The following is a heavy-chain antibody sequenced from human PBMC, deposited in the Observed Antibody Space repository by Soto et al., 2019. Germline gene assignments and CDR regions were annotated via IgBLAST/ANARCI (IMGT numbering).Heavy chain of an antibody. CDR2: IIPIFGTA. J-gene: IGHJ6*04. CDR1: GGTFSSYA. D-gene: IGHD5-18*01. CDR3: ARDQDTAMVTCFTDMDA. V-gene: IGHV1-69*13. Sequence: ASVKVSCKASGGTFSSYAISWVRQAPGQGLEWMGGIIPIFGTANYAQKFQGRVTITADESTSTAYMELSSLRSEDTAVYFCARDQDTAMVTCFTDMDACGKGTMSIDSS.